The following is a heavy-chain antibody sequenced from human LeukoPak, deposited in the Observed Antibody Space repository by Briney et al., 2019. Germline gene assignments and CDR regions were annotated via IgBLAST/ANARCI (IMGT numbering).Heavy chain of an antibody. CDR3: TRLVGYGDYVPFDY. D-gene: IGHD4-17*01. J-gene: IGHJ4*02. V-gene: IGHV3-73*01. CDR1: GFTFSGSA. Sequence: PGGSLRLSCAASGFTFSGSAMHWVRQASGKGLEWVGRIRSKANTYATAYAASVKGRFTISRDDSKNTAYLQMNSLKTEDTAVYYCTRLVGYGDYVPFDYWGQGTLVTVSS. CDR2: IRSKANTYAT.